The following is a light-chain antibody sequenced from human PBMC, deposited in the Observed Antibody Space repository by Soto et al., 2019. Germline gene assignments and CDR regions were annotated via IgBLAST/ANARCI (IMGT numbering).Light chain of an antibody. V-gene: IGLV4-69*01. J-gene: IGLJ3*02. CDR3: QTWGTGIRV. CDR2: LNSDGSH. Sequence: QLVLTQSPSASASLGASVKLTCTLSRGHSSHAIAWHQQQPEKGPRYLMKLNSDGSHNKGDGIPDRFSGSSSGAERYLTISSLQSEDEADYYCQTWGTGIRVFGGGTKLTVL. CDR1: RGHSSHA.